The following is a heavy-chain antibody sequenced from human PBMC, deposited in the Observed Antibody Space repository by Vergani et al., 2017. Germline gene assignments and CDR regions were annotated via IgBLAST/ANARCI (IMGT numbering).Heavy chain of an antibody. J-gene: IGHJ5*02. CDR3: AREGHARATYDFWSGYSPSWFDP. D-gene: IGHD3-3*01. Sequence: EVQLVESGGGLVQPGGSLRLSCAASGFTFSSYEMNWVRQAPGKGLEWVSYISSSGSTIYYADSVKGRFTISRDNAKNSLYLQMNSLRAEDTAVYYCAREGHARATYDFWSGYSPSWFDPWGQGTLVTVSS. V-gene: IGHV3-48*03. CDR2: ISSSGSTI. CDR1: GFTFSSYE.